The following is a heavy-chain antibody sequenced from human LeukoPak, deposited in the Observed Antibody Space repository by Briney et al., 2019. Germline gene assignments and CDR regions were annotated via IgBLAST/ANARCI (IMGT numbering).Heavy chain of an antibody. CDR1: GYTFTGYC. V-gene: IGHV1-2*06. CDR2: INPNSGGT. J-gene: IGHJ4*02. D-gene: IGHD1-26*01. Sequence: ASVKVSCKASGYTFTGYCMHWVRQAPGQGLEWMGRINPNSGGTNYAQKFQGRVTMTRDTSISTAYMELSRLRSDDTAVYYCARAAVGIDYPFDYWGQGTLVTVSS. CDR3: ARAAVGIDYPFDY.